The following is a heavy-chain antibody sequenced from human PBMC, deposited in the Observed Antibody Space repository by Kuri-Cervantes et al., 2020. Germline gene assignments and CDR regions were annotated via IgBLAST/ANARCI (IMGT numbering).Heavy chain of an antibody. J-gene: IGHJ3*02. CDR3: ARVSPSGGDAFDI. V-gene: IGHV3-23*01. CDR1: GFTFSTYA. D-gene: IGHD3-3*01. Sequence: ETLSLTCAASGFTFSTYAMSWVRQAPGKGLDWVSGISGSGENTYHADSVKGRFAISRDNSKNTLYLQMNSLRAEDTAVYYCARVSPSGGDAFDIWGQGTVVTVSS. CDR2: ISGSGENT.